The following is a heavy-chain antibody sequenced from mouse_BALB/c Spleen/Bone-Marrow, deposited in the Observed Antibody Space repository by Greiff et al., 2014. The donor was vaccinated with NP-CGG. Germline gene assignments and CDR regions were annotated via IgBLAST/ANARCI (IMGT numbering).Heavy chain of an antibody. D-gene: IGHD2-3*01. CDR1: GYPFTGYF. J-gene: IGHJ4*01. CDR2: INPFNGDT. CDR3: GRWGDGYYYAMDY. V-gene: IGHV1-37*01. Sequence: VQLQQSGPDLVKPGASVKLSCKASGYPFTGYFLNWVRQSHGKSLEWIGRINPFNGDTFYNQKFKGKATLTADKSSTTAYMELLSLISEDSAAYYCGRWGDGYYYAMDYWGQGTSLTVSS.